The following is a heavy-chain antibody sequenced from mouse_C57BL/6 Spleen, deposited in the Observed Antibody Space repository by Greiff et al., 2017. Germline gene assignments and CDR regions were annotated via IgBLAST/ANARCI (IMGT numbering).Heavy chain of an antibody. CDR3: AKNTLNYYGSSSWYFDV. CDR1: GFSLTSYG. V-gene: IGHV2-5*01. J-gene: IGHJ1*03. D-gene: IGHD1-1*01. CDR2: IWRGGST. Sequence: QVQLQQSGPGLVQPSQRLSITCTVSGFSLTSYGVHWVRQSPGKGLEWLGVIWRGGSTDYNAAFMSRLSITKDNSKSQVFFKMNSLQADDTAIYYCAKNTLNYYGSSSWYFDVWGTGTTVTVSS.